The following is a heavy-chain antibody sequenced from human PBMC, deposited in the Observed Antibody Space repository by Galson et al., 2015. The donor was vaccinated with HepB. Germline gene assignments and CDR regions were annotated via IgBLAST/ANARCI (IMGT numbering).Heavy chain of an antibody. CDR3: GKDMGYGWIPDY. D-gene: IGHD5-18*01. J-gene: IGHJ4*02. CDR2: ISYDGSEK. V-gene: IGHV3-30*18. CDR1: GFTLTAYG. Sequence: SLRLSCAVSGFTLTAYGVHWVHQAPGKGLEWVAVISYDGSEKFYGDSVKGRFTISRDTSKNTLYRQMNSLRVEDTAVYYCGKDMGYGWIPDYWGQGTLVTVSS.